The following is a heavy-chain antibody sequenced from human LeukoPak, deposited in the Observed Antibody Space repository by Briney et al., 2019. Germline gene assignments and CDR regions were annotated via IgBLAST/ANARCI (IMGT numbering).Heavy chain of an antibody. Sequence: ASVKVSCKASGYTFTGYYMHWVRQAPGQGLEWMGWINPNSGGTNYAQKFQGRVTMTRDTSISTAYMELSRLRSDDTAVYYCARDHSVGDIAWWFDPWGQGTLVTVSS. D-gene: IGHD3-10*01. CDR3: ARDHSVGDIAWWFDP. CDR1: GYTFTGYY. CDR2: INPNSGGT. V-gene: IGHV1-2*02. J-gene: IGHJ5*02.